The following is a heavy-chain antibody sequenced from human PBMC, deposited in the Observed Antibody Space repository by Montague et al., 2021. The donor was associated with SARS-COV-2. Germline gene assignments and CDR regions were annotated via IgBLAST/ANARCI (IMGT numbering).Heavy chain of an antibody. J-gene: IGHJ4*02. V-gene: IGHV4-34*01. CDR2: IHHSGST. D-gene: IGHD3-22*01. CDR3: ARTSYRDSSGYYSHDY. CDR1: GGSFSDYY. Sequence: SETLSLTCAVYGGSFSDYYWSWIRQTPGKGLEWIGEIHHSGSTNYNPSLKRRVTISVDTSKNQFSLELSSVTVADTAAYHCARTSYRDSSGYYSHDYCGQGILVTVSS.